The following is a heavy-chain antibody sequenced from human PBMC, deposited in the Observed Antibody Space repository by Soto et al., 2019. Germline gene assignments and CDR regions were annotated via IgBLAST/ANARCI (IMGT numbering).Heavy chain of an antibody. CDR3: ARSPRYVEYYFDY. D-gene: IGHD3-10*01. V-gene: IGHV1-24*01. J-gene: IGHJ4*02. CDR1: GYTLTELS. CDR2: FDPEDGET. Sequence: ASVKVSCKVSGYTLTELSMHWVRQAPGKGLEWMGGFDPEDGETIYAQKFQGRVTITRDTSASTAYMELSSLRSEDTAVYYCARSPRYVEYYFDYWGQGTLVTVSS.